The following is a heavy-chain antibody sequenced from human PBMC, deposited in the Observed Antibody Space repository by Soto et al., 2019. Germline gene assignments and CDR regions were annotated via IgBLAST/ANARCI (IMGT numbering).Heavy chain of an antibody. D-gene: IGHD3-10*01. CDR1: GFTFSNYW. CDR2: INPDATTI. Sequence: PGGSLRLSCAASGFTFSNYWIHWVRQAPGEGLVWVSRINPDATTINYADSVKGRFTVSRDNAKNTLYLQMNSLRAEDTAVCYCATAGSYCFDHWGQGTLVTVSS. CDR3: ATAGSYCFDH. V-gene: IGHV3-74*01. J-gene: IGHJ4*02.